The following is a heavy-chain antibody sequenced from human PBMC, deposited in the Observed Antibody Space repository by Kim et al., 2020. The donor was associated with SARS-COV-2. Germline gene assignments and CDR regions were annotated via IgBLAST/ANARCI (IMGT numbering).Heavy chain of an antibody. CDR3: ARALSNYYDSSGYPEENYFDY. D-gene: IGHD3-22*01. J-gene: IGHJ4*02. CDR2: ISSSSSTI. Sequence: GGSLRLSCAASGFTFSSYSMNWVRQAPGKGLEWVSYISSSSSTIYYADSVKGRFTISRDNAKNTLYLQMNSLRDEDTAVYYCARALSNYYDSSGYPEENYFDYSGQGTLVTVSP. CDR1: GFTFSSYS. V-gene: IGHV3-48*02.